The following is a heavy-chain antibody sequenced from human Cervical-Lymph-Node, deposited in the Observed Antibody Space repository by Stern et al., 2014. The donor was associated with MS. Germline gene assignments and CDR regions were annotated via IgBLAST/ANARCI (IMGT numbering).Heavy chain of an antibody. D-gene: IGHD2-21*01. CDR2: IIPIFGAP. V-gene: IGHV1-69*01. Sequence: QVQLVQSGAEVNKPGSSVKVSCKASGGSFNNYAVSWVRQAPGQGLEWMGGIIPIFGAPNYAQKFQSRLTITADESTSTVYMELSSLRSEDTAVYYCASLTRDSYWYFDLWGRGTQVSVSS. CDR1: GGSFNNYA. J-gene: IGHJ2*01. CDR3: ASLTRDSYWYFDL.